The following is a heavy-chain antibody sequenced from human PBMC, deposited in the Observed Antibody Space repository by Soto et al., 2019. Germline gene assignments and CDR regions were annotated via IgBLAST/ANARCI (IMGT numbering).Heavy chain of an antibody. CDR2: IYSSGST. CDR3: ARHRAYGGYNSYYFAH. Sequence: TSETLSLTCTVSGGSISSGGYYWSWIRQLPGKGLEWIGYIYSSGSTYYNPSLKSRVTISVDTSKNQFSLKLSSVTAADTAVYYCARHRAYGGYNSYYFAHWGQGTLVTVSS. J-gene: IGHJ4*02. CDR1: GGSISSGGYY. D-gene: IGHD4-17*01. V-gene: IGHV4-31*03.